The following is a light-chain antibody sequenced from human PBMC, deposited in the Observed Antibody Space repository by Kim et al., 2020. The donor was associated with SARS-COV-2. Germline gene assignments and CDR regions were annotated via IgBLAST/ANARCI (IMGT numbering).Light chain of an antibody. CDR1: SGHNDYA. CDR3: QTWTTSRGV. J-gene: IGLJ2*01. CDR2: LNSDGTH. Sequence: AAVMLTCPLNSGHNDYAIALHPQQPKKGPRFLMKLNSDGTHSRGDGIPDRFSGSSTGAERYLTISSLQSEDEADYYCQTWTTSRGVFGGGTKVTVL. V-gene: IGLV4-69*01.